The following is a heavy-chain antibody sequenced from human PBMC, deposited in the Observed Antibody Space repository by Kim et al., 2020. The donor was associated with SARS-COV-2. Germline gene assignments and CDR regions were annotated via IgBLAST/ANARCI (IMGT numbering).Heavy chain of an antibody. V-gene: IGHV3-30*07. D-gene: IGHD5-18*01. CDR3: ARVKIRGYSYGHPFDY. Sequence: VKGRFPISRANSKNTLYLQMNSLRAEDTAVYYCARVKIRGYSYGHPFDYWGQGTLVTVSS. J-gene: IGHJ4*02.